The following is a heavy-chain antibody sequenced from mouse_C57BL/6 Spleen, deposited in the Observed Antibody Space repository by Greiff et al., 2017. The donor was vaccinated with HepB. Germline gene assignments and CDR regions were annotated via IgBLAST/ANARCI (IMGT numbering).Heavy chain of an antibody. CDR1: GYTFTSYW. Sequence: QVQLQQPGAELVRPGTSVKLSCKASGYTFTSYWMHWVKQRPGQGLEWIGVIDPSDSYTNYNQKFKGKATLTVDTSSSTAYMQLSSLTSEDSAVYYCARSGYDWGQGTTLTVSS. CDR3: ARSGYD. D-gene: IGHD3-1*01. V-gene: IGHV1-59*01. J-gene: IGHJ2*01. CDR2: IDPSDSYT.